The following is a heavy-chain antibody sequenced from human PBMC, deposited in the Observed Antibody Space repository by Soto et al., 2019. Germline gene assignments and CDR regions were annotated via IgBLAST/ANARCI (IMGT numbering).Heavy chain of an antibody. CDR3: ARDSYYSSSSESMGGNWFDP. CDR2: IIPIFGTA. D-gene: IGHD6-6*01. J-gene: IGHJ5*02. CDR1: EGTFSSYA. V-gene: IGHV1-69*13. Sequence: SAVKVACTPYEGTFSSYAISCVRQAPGRGHAWMGGIIPIFGTANYAQKFQGRVAITADESPSTAYMELSSLRSEDTDVYYCARDSYYSSSSESMGGNWFDPWGQGTLLTVSS.